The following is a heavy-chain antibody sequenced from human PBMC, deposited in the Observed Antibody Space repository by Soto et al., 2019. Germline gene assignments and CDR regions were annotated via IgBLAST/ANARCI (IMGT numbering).Heavy chain of an antibody. V-gene: IGHV3-23*01. CDR1: GFTFSSYP. J-gene: IGHJ6*03. Sequence: GGSLRLSCVASGFTFSSYPMSWVRQAPEKGLEWVSDISSGGGSEYYADSVKGRFTISRDNSKNTLYLQMNRLRVEDTAIYYCAKAPNSWSYSFYYMDVWGKGTTVTVSS. CDR2: ISSGGGSE. D-gene: IGHD6-13*01. CDR3: AKAPNSWSYSFYYMDV.